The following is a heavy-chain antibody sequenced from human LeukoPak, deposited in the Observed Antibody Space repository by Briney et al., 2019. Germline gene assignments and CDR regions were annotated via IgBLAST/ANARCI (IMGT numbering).Heavy chain of an antibody. CDR1: AFTSNNFG. V-gene: IGHV3-30*02. D-gene: IGHD4-23*01. J-gene: IGHJ4*02. Sequence: GRSLRLSCAASAFTSNNFGMHWVRHAAGKGLEWVGFMGYEGIHKYYVDCVKGRFTISKDNTKATLYLQMNSLRPEDTAVYYCARDLHGGYSSDYWGQGTLVSVSS. CDR2: MGYEGIHK. CDR3: ARDLHGGYSSDY.